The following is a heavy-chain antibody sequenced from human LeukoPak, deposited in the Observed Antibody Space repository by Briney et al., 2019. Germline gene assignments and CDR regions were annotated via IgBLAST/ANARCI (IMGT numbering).Heavy chain of an antibody. D-gene: IGHD6-6*01. J-gene: IGHJ5*02. V-gene: IGHV3-11*04. CDR1: GFTFSDYY. Sequence: PGGSLRLSCAASGFTFSDYYMSWIRQAPGKGLEWVSYISSSGSTIYYADSVKGRFTISRDNAKNSLYLQMNSLRAEDTAVYYCARDFWGLTGYSSSSWFDPWGQGTLVTVSS. CDR2: ISSSGSTI. CDR3: ARDFWGLTGYSSSSWFDP.